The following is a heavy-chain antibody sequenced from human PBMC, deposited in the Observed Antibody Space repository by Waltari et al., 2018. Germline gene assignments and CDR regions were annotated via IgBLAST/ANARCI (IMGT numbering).Heavy chain of an antibody. J-gene: IGHJ4*02. CDR2: IQRSGRT. D-gene: IGHD2-15*01. CDR3: ARDRGRGIYLDS. CDR1: GDSMRSVDW. Sequence: QMQLQESGPGLVKPSGTLSLTCTVSGDSMRSVDWWSWVRQPPEKGLEWIGQIQRSGRTNYNPSLESRVTISIDTSNNHFSLKVTSTTAADTAVYYCARDRGRGIYLDSWGRGTLVTVSP. V-gene: IGHV4-4*02.